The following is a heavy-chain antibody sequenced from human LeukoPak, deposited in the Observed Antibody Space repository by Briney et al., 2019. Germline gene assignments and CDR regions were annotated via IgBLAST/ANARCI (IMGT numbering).Heavy chain of an antibody. D-gene: IGHD3-10*01. V-gene: IGHV6-1*01. CDR2: TYYRSKWYN. CDR1: GDSVSSNSAA. Sequence: SQTLSLTCAISGDSVSSNSAAWNWIRQSPSRGLEWLGRTYYRSKWYNDYAVSVKSRITINPDTSKNQFSLKLSSVTTADTAVYYCARGRFPAITMVRGVIIPEGYYYYMDVWGKGTTVTISS. CDR3: ARGRFPAITMVRGVIIPEGYYYYMDV. J-gene: IGHJ6*03.